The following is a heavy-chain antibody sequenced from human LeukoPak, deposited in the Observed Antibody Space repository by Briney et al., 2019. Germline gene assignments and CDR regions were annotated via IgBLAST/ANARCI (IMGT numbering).Heavy chain of an antibody. Sequence: GASVKVSCKASGGTFSSYAISWVRQAPGQGLEWMGGIIPIFGTANYAQKFQGRVTITADESTSTAYMELSSLRSEDTAVYYCASHVRGRTDYYYGMDVWGQGTTVTVSS. D-gene: IGHD3-10*02. CDR2: IIPIFGTA. V-gene: IGHV1-69*13. CDR3: ASHVRGRTDYYYGMDV. CDR1: GGTFSSYA. J-gene: IGHJ6*02.